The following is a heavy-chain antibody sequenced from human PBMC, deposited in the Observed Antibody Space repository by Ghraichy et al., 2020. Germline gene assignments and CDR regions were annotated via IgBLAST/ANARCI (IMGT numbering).Heavy chain of an antibody. Sequence: GGSLRLSCAASGFNFNLYSMNWVRQAPGKGLEWLSYISSSSGPIYYADSVKGRFTISRDNAKKSLYLQMNSLRAEDTAIYYCARDPIDYWGQGTPVTVSS. CDR1: GFNFNLYS. V-gene: IGHV3-48*01. CDR2: ISSSSGPI. J-gene: IGHJ4*02. CDR3: ARDPIDY.